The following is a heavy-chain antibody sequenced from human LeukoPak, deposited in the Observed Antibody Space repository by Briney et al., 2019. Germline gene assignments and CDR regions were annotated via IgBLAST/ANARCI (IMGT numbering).Heavy chain of an antibody. CDR1: GYTFTSYD. J-gene: IGHJ5*02. CDR2: MNPNSGNT. Sequence: GASVKVSCKASGYTFTSYDINRVRQATGQGLEWMGWMNPNSGNTGYAQKFQGRVTMTRNTSISTAYMELSSLRSEDTAVYYCARGRIAVAGTSLWFDPWGQGTLVTVSS. D-gene: IGHD6-19*01. CDR3: ARGRIAVAGTSLWFDP. V-gene: IGHV1-8*01.